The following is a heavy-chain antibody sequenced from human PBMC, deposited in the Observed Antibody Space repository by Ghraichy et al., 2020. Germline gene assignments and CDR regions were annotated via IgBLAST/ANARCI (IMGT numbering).Heavy chain of an antibody. CDR2: INHSGST. J-gene: IGHJ5*02. Sequence: SETLSLTCAVYGGSFSGYYWSWIRQPPGKGLEWIGEINHSGSTNYNPSLKSRVTISVDTSKNQLSLKLSSVTAADTAVYYCARGNYLRWFDPWGQGTLVTVSS. CDR1: GGSFSGYY. V-gene: IGHV4-34*01. CDR3: ARGNYLRWFDP. D-gene: IGHD3-10*01.